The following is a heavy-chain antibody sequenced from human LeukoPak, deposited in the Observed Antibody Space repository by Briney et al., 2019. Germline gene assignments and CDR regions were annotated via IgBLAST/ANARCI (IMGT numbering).Heavy chain of an antibody. J-gene: IGHJ4*02. Sequence: GGSLRLSCAASGFTFSSDAMSWVRQAPGKGLEWVSTITGNGGTTDCADSVKGRFTISRDNSKNMLYLQMNSLRAEDTALYYCARNDYSTLDNWGQGTLVTVSS. V-gene: IGHV3-23*01. D-gene: IGHD4-11*01. CDR1: GFTFSSDA. CDR3: ARNDYSTLDN. CDR2: ITGNGGTT.